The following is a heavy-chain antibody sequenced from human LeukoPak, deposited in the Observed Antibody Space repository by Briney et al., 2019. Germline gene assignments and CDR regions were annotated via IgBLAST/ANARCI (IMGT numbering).Heavy chain of an antibody. CDR2: IYYIGST. CDR3: ARVGFGELYSPFDY. J-gene: IGHJ4*02. D-gene: IGHD3-10*01. V-gene: IGHV4-59*01. CDR1: GGSISSYY. Sequence: SETLSLTCTVSGGSISSYYCSWIRQPPAERLEWMVYIYYIGSTNYIPSLNSRVTISVDTSNTEFSLKLSSVTAADTAVYYCARVGFGELYSPFDYWGQGTLVTVSS.